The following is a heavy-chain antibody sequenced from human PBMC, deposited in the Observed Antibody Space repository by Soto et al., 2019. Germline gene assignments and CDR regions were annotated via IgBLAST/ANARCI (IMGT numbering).Heavy chain of an antibody. CDR2: ISDNSGYT. Sequence: QVQLVESGGGLVKPGGSLRLSCAASGFTSSDYYMSWIRKAPGKGLEWIAYISDNSGYTNYADSVKGRFTISRDNAKNSLYLQMNTLRAEDTAVYYCARRQWLAGYYYALDVWGQGATVTVSS. V-gene: IGHV3-11*05. CDR3: ARRQWLAGYYYALDV. J-gene: IGHJ6*02. D-gene: IGHD6-19*01. CDR1: GFTSSDYY.